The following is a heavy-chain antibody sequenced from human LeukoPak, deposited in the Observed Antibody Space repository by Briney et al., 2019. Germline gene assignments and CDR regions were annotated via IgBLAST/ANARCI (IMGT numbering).Heavy chain of an antibody. Sequence: GGSLRLSCAASGFTFSTYAMSWVRQAPGKGLEWVSLISGRGDGTYYADSVKGRFTISRDNSKNTLYLQMNSLRAEDTAVYYCAKDRLGTAAAGTAWSWFDPWGQGTLVTVSS. V-gene: IGHV3-23*01. CDR2: ISGRGDGT. CDR1: GFTFSTYA. CDR3: AKDRLGTAAAGTAWSWFDP. J-gene: IGHJ5*02. D-gene: IGHD6-13*01.